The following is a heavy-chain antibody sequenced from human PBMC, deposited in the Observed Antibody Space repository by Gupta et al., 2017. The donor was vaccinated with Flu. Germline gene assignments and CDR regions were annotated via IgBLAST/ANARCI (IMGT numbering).Heavy chain of an antibody. V-gene: IGHV3-74*01. J-gene: IGHJ4*02. CDR3: VTGEGWQQQLAPYMGD. D-gene: IGHD6-13*01. CDR2: SDSDGRGT. CDR1: GLTLRNYW. Sequence: EVRLVESGGGVVQSGGSLRLSCAASGLTLRNYWMHWGRQAPGKGLMWVSRSDSDGRGTSYADSVKGRFTFSRDNSKNTVYLQMNSLRVDDTAVYYCVTGEGWQQQLAPYMGDWGQGTLVTVSS.